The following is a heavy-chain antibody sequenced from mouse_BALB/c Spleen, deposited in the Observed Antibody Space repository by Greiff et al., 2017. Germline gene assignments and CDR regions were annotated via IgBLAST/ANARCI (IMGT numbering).Heavy chain of an antibody. CDR3: ARRNYGNYWYFDV. D-gene: IGHD2-1*01. J-gene: IGHJ1*01. CDR1: GFSLSTSGMG. Sequence: QVTLKVSGPGILQPSQTLSLTCSFSGFSLSTSGMGVSWIRQPSGKGLEWLAHIYWDDDKRYNPSLKSRLTISKDTSRNQVFLKITSVDTADTATYYCARRNYGNYWYFDVWGAGTTVTVSS. CDR2: IYWDDDK. V-gene: IGHV8-12*01.